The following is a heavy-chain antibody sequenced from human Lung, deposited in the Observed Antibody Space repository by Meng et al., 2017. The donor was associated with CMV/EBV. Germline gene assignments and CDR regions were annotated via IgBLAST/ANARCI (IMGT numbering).Heavy chain of an antibody. CDR3: ARDRIRRAEVVAGHPGY. Sequence: GGSXRLXCAASGFIFSNYALYWVRQAPGKGLESVAVISSDGANKLHADSVEGRFTISRDNSKNTLYLEMSSLRAEDTAVYYCARDRIRRAEVVAGHPGYXGQGXLVT. V-gene: IGHV3-30*04. J-gene: IGHJ4*02. D-gene: IGHD6-19*01. CDR2: ISSDGANK. CDR1: GFIFSNYA.